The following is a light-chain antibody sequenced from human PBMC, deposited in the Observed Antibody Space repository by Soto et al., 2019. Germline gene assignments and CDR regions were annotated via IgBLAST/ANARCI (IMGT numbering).Light chain of an antibody. Sequence: EIVMTQSPATLSVSPGETATLSCRASQSVTYNLAWYQQKHGQGPRLLIYGAFTRATGIPARFSGSGSGTEFTLTISILHSEDFAFYSCQHYNNSPPLTFGGGTKVEIK. CDR3: QHYNNSPPLT. J-gene: IGKJ4*01. CDR2: GAF. CDR1: QSVTYN. V-gene: IGKV3-15*01.